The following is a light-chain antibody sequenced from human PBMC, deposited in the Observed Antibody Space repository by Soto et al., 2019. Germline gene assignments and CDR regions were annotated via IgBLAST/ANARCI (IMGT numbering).Light chain of an antibody. V-gene: IGLV2-23*02. CDR1: SSDVGRFNL. CDR2: DVN. CDR3: CSYAGDTTYM. Sequence: QSALTQPASVSGSPGQSITISCTGTSSDVGRFNLVSWFQQYPGKAPKVMIYDVNKRPSGVSDRFSGSKSGNTASLTISGLQAEDEADYYCCSYAGDTTYMFGGGTKVTVL. J-gene: IGLJ3*02.